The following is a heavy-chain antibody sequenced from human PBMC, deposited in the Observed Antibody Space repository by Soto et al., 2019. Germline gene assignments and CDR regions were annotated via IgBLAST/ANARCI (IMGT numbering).Heavy chain of an antibody. CDR1: GFTFSSYG. J-gene: IGHJ4*02. D-gene: IGHD6-13*01. Sequence: QVQLVESGGGVVQPGRSLRLSCAASGFTFSSYGMHWVRQAPGKGLEWVAVIWYDGSNKYYADSVKGRFTISRDNSKNPLYLQMNSLRAEDTAVYYCARSTTRGSSRNPAFDYWGQGTLVTVSS. V-gene: IGHV3-33*01. CDR3: ARSTTRGSSRNPAFDY. CDR2: IWYDGSNK.